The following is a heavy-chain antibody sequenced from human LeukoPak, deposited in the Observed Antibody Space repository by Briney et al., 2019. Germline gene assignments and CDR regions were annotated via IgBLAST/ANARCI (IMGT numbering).Heavy chain of an antibody. D-gene: IGHD1-26*01. V-gene: IGHV1-69*05. Sequence: ASVKVSCKASGYTFSSYAISWVRQAPGQGLEWMGGIIPIFGTANYAQKFQGSVTITTDASTSTAYMELSTLRSEDTAVYYCAAPRMWELWGDFDCWGQGTLVTVSS. CDR2: IIPIFGTA. J-gene: IGHJ4*02. CDR3: AAPRMWELWGDFDC. CDR1: GYTFSSYA.